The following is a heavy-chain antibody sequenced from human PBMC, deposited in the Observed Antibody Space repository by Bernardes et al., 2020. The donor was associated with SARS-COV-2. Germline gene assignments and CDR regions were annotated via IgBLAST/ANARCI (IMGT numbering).Heavy chain of an antibody. CDR2: INPNSGGT. D-gene: IGHD3-22*01. V-gene: IGHV1-2*02. Sequence: ASVKVSCKASGYTFTGYYMHWVRQAPGQGLEWMGWINPNSGGTNYAQKFQGRVTMTRDTSISTAYMELSRLSSDDTAVYYCGIPTTNYDRNGRDVWGQGTTVTVSS. CDR3: GIPTTNYDRNGRDV. CDR1: GYTFTGYY. J-gene: IGHJ6*02.